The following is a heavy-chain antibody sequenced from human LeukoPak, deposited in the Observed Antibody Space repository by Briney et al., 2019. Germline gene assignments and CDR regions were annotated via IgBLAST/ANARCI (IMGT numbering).Heavy chain of an antibody. V-gene: IGHV3-23*01. CDR3: AKEEGMSLDY. Sequence: GGSLRLSCAASGFTFSSYAMTWVRQAPGKGLQWVSVISGSGGSTYYADSVKGRFTISRDNSKNTLYLQMNSLRAEDTAVYYCAKEEGMSLDYWGQGTLVTVSS. J-gene: IGHJ4*02. CDR1: GFTFSSYA. CDR2: ISGSGGST.